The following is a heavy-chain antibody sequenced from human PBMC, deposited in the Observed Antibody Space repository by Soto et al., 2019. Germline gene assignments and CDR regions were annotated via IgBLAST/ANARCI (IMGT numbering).Heavy chain of an antibody. J-gene: IGHJ5*02. D-gene: IGHD1-26*01. V-gene: IGHV5-10-1*01. CDR3: ARKGGPGIWFDP. CDR2: IDPSDSYT. Sequence: EVQLVQSGAEVKKPGESLRISCRGSGYSFTTYWISWVRQMPGKGLEWMGRIDPSDSYTNYSPSFQGHVTISADKSISTAYLQWSSLKASDTAMYYCARKGGPGIWFDPWGQGTLVTVPS. CDR1: GYSFTTYW.